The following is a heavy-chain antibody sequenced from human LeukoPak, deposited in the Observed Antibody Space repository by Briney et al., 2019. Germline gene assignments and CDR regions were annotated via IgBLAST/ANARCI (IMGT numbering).Heavy chain of an antibody. CDR3: VKSYYDILTGYPPLGGYFDY. J-gene: IGHJ4*02. D-gene: IGHD3-9*01. CDR2: ISSNGGST. CDR1: GFTFSSYA. Sequence: GGSLRLSRSASGFTFSSYAMHWVRQAPGKGLEYVSAISSNGGSTYYADSVKGRFTISRDNSKNTLYLQMSSLRAEDTAVYYCVKSYYDILTGYPPLGGYFDYWGQGTLVTVSS. V-gene: IGHV3-64D*06.